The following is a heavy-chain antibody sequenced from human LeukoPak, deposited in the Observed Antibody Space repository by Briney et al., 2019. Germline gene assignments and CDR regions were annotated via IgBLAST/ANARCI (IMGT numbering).Heavy chain of an antibody. CDR3: AKDHSGALYYFDY. CDR1: GFTFSGYA. V-gene: IGHV3-23*01. Sequence: GGSLRLSCAASGFTFSGYAMSWVRQAPGKGLEWVSAISGSGGSTYYADSVKGRFTISRDNSKNTLYLQMNSLRAEDTAVYYCAKDHSGALYYFDYWGQGTLVTVSS. J-gene: IGHJ4*02. CDR2: ISGSGGST. D-gene: IGHD1-26*01.